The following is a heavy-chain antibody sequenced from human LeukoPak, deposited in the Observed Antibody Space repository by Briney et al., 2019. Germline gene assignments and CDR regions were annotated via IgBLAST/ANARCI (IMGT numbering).Heavy chain of an antibody. Sequence: ASVRVSCKTSGYSFTDYYIHWVRQAPGQGLEWMGWINTKSGRTSSARKFQGRVTMTRDPSITTVYMDMAWLTSDGTAIYFCARADFIDAGPYLIGPWGQGALVTVSS. J-gene: IGHJ5*02. CDR3: ARADFIDAGPYLIGP. CDR1: GYSFTDYY. CDR2: INTKSGRT. D-gene: IGHD3-3*01. V-gene: IGHV1-2*02.